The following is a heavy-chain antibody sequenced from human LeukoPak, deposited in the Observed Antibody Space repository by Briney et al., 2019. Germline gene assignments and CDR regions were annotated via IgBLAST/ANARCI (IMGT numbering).Heavy chain of an antibody. CDR2: ISDPGGST. J-gene: IGHJ4*02. Sequence: GGSLRLSCAASGFAFSSYAMSWVRQAPGKGLEWVSVISDPGGSTYYADSVKGRFTISRDNSKNTLYLQMNSLRAEDTAVYYCAKNMGSTGYYTTDYWGQGTLATVSS. V-gene: IGHV3-23*01. D-gene: IGHD3/OR15-3a*01. CDR1: GFAFSSYA. CDR3: AKNMGSTGYYTTDY.